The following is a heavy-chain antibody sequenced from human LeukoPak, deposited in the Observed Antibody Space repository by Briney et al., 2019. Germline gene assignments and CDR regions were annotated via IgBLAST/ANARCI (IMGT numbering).Heavy chain of an antibody. J-gene: IGHJ6*02. D-gene: IGHD6-13*01. CDR1: GFTFSSYG. Sequence: PGGSLRLSCAASGFTFSSYGMSWVRQAPGKGLEWVSAISGSGISTYYPDSVKGRFIISRDNSKNSLSLQMNILAAEDTATYYCAKGVVSGTLYYYGMDVWGQGTTVIVSS. V-gene: IGHV3-23*01. CDR3: AKGVVSGTLYYYGMDV. CDR2: ISGSGIST.